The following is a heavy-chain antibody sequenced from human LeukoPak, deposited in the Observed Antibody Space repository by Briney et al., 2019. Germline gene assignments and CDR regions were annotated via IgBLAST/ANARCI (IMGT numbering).Heavy chain of an antibody. CDR2: IYPDDSDT. V-gene: IGHV5-51*01. CDR1: GYRFGNYW. J-gene: IGHJ4*02. CDR3: AIGGDSTTSCYRCFNY. Sequence: GESLKISCKGSGYRFGNYWIGWVRQMPGKGLEWMGIIYPDDSDTRYSPSLQGQVTISADKSISTAYMEWSSLKASDTAMYFCAIGGDSTTSCYRCFNYRGQGTLVTVSS. D-gene: IGHD2-2*02.